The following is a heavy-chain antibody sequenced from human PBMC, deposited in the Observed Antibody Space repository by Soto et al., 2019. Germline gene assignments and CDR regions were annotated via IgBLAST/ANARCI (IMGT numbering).Heavy chain of an antibody. CDR1: GYTFTSYG. D-gene: IGHD4-17*01. V-gene: IGHV1-18*01. Sequence: QVPLVQSGAEVKKPGASVKVSCKASGYTFTSYGISWVRQAPGQGLEWMGWISAYNGNTNYAQKLQGRVTMTTDTSTSTAYMELRSLRSDDTAVYYCAREALVRVTRREVWFDPWGQGTLVTVSS. J-gene: IGHJ5*02. CDR3: AREALVRVTRREVWFDP. CDR2: ISAYNGNT.